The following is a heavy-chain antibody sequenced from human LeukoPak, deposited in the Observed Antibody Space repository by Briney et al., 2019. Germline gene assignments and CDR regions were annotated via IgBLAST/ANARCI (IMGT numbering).Heavy chain of an antibody. CDR2: IYYSGST. V-gene: IGHV4-39*07. CDR3: ARTYPIDY. CDR1: GDSISSRGYY. D-gene: IGHD2-2*01. J-gene: IGHJ4*02. Sequence: SETLSLTCTVSGDSISSRGYYWGWIRQPPGKELEWIGSIYYSGSTNYNPSLKSRVTISVDTSKNQFSLKLSSVTAADTAVYYCARTYPIDYWGQGTLVTVSS.